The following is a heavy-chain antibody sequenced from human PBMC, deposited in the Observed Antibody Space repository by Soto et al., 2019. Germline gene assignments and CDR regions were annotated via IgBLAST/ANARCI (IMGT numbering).Heavy chain of an antibody. CDR3: AKALVRSVEWLLSGY. CDR1: GFTFSSYG. J-gene: IGHJ4*02. Sequence: GSLRFSCAASGFTFSSYGMHWVRQAPGKGLEWVAVISYDGSNKYYADSVKGRFTISRDNSKNTLYLQMNSLRAEDTAVYYCAKALVRSVEWLLSGYWGQGTLVTVSS. D-gene: IGHD3-3*01. CDR2: ISYDGSNK. V-gene: IGHV3-30*18.